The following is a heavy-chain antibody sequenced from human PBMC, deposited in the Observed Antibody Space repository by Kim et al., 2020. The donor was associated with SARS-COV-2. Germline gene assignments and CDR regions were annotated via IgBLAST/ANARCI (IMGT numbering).Heavy chain of an antibody. CDR3: SRSEDY. V-gene: IGHV3-7*01. J-gene: IGHJ4*02. Sequence: QDGDHIYYVDSVKGRLTIYRDSAKNSLYLQMNSLRAEDTAVYYCSRSEDYWGQGTLVTVSS. CDR2: QDGDHI.